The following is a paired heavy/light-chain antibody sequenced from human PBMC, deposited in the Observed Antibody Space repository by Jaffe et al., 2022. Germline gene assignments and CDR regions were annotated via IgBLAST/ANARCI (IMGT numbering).Heavy chain of an antibody. J-gene: IGHJ4*02. D-gene: IGHD3-3*01. CDR3: AKYDYWSGYSYDN. Sequence: EVQLVESGGGLVQPGGSLRLSCAASGFSFSRGWMSWVRQAPGKGLEWVANINQDGREKSYAESVKGRFTISRDNAKNSLYLQMNSLRGEDTAVYHCAKYDYWSGYSYDNWGQGTLVTVSS. CDR2: INQDGREK. V-gene: IGHV3-7*01. CDR1: GFSFSRGW.
Light chain of an antibody. CDR2: DVT. J-gene: IGLJ1*01. Sequence: QSALTQPASVSGSPGQSITISCTGTSSDVGSYNFVSWYQQHPGKAPKLMIYDVTKRPSGVSNRFSGSRSGNTASLTISGLQAEDEADYHCCSYAGSDINYVFGSGTKVNVL. CDR1: SSDVGSYNF. CDR3: CSYAGSDINYV. V-gene: IGLV2-23*02.